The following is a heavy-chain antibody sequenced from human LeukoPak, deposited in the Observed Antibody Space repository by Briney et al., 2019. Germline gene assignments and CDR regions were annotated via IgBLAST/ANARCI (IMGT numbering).Heavy chain of an antibody. CDR1: GGSFSGYH. V-gene: IGHV4-34*01. D-gene: IGHD4-17*01. CDR2: INDRGRT. CDR3: ARDPTTVTSLPYYFDF. J-gene: IGHJ4*02. Sequence: PSETLSLTCAVHGGSFSGYHWNWIRQSPSKGLEWIGEINDRGRTNYNPSLESRVTLSVNTSKKEFSLKLSAVTAADTAVYYFARDPTTVTSLPYYFDFWGQGTLVSVSS.